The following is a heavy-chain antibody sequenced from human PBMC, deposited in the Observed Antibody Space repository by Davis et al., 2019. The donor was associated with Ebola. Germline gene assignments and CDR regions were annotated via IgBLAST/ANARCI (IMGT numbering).Heavy chain of an antibody. J-gene: IGHJ3*01. CDR3: AREMRGLGALDL. V-gene: IGHV3-30-3*01. CDR1: GFTFSRYA. D-gene: IGHD3-16*01. Sequence: GESLKISCAASGFTFSRYAMYWVRQAPGKGLEWVAVISYDDGTNKYYADSVKGRFTISRDNSKNMLFLQMNSLRVEDTAVYYCAREMRGLGALDLWGQGTMVAVSS. CDR2: ISYDDGTNK.